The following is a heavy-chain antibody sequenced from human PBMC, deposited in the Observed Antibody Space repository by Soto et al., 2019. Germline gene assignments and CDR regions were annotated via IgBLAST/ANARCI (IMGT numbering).Heavy chain of an antibody. CDR2: IYFDGITI. CDR3: ARGGAKGVDY. J-gene: IGHJ4*02. Sequence: EVQLVESGGGVVQPGGSLRLSCTASGFTFNTHWMHWVRQAPGKGLVWVSRIYFDGITINYADSVKGRLTVSRDNAKNRVYLHVTALSDEATAVYYSARGGAKGVDYWGQGTLVTVSS. CDR1: GFTFNTHW. D-gene: IGHD1-26*01. V-gene: IGHV3-74*01.